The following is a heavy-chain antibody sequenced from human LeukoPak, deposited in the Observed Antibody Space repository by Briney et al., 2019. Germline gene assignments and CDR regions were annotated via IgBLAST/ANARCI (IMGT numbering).Heavy chain of an antibody. CDR3: ARDVH. J-gene: IGHJ4*02. V-gene: IGHV3-53*01. CDR2: IHSGGNK. Sequence: PVGSLRLSCAGSGFTVSSNYLSWVRQGQEKGLKWFSVIHSGGNKYYADSQKGRLPISRDHSNSTLYLQMNSQRAEDAAVYYCARDVHWGQGTLVTVSS. CDR1: GFTVSSNY.